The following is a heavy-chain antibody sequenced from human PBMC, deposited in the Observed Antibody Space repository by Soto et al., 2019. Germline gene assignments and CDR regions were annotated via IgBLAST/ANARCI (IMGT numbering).Heavy chain of an antibody. CDR3: ARGRYGDY. CDR2: ISAHNGNT. Sequence: QVHLVQSGAEEKKPGASVKVSCKCSGYAFTTYGITWVRQAPGQGLEWMGWISAHNGNTNYAQKLQGRVTVTRDTSTSTAYMELRSLRSDDTAVYYCARGRYGDYWGQGALVTVSS. CDR1: GYAFTTYG. D-gene: IGHD1-1*01. V-gene: IGHV1-18*01. J-gene: IGHJ4*02.